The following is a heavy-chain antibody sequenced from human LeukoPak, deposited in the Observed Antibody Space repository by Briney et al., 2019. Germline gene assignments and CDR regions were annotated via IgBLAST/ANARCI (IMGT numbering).Heavy chain of an antibody. J-gene: IGHJ5*02. Sequence: GRSLRLSCAASGFTFSSYAMHWVRQAPGKGLEWVAVISNDGSNKYYADSVKGRFTISRDNSKNTLYLQMNSLRAEDTAVYYCARQGLRFGPGSGWFDPWGQGTLVTVSS. CDR2: ISNDGSNK. CDR3: ARQGLRFGPGSGWFDP. D-gene: IGHD3-10*01. CDR1: GFTFSSYA. V-gene: IGHV3-30*04.